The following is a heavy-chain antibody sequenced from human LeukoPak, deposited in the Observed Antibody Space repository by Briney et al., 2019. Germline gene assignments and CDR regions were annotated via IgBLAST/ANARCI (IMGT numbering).Heavy chain of an antibody. J-gene: IGHJ3*02. V-gene: IGHV3-30-3*01. CDR2: ISYDGSNK. D-gene: IGHD1-26*01. Sequence: GGSLRLSCAASGFTFSSYAMHWVRQAPGKGLEWVAVISYDGSNKYYADSVKGRFTISRDNSKNTLYLQMNSLRAEDTAVYYCARDALRVVLKLVGAALGAFDIWGQGTMVTVSS. CDR3: ARDALRVVLKLVGAALGAFDI. CDR1: GFTFSSYA.